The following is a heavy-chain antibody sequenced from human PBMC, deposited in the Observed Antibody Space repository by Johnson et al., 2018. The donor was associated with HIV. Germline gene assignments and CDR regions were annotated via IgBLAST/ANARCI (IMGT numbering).Heavy chain of an antibody. Sequence: QMQLVESGGGVVQPGRSLRLSCAASGFTFSSYAMHWVRQAPGKGLEWVAVISYDGSNKYYADSVKGRFTISRDNSKNTLYLQMNSLRAEDTAGYYCARAGRLGYCSGGSCYSPAFDIWGQGTMVTVS. D-gene: IGHD2-15*01. V-gene: IGHV3-30-3*01. CDR3: ARAGRLGYCSGGSCYSPAFDI. CDR2: ISYDGSNK. CDR1: GFTFSSYA. J-gene: IGHJ3*02.